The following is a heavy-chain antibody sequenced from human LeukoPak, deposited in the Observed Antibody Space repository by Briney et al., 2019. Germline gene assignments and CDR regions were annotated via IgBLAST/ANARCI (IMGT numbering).Heavy chain of an antibody. D-gene: IGHD1-26*01. V-gene: IGHV3-23*01. Sequence: PGGSLRLSCAASGFTFSSYAMSWVRQAPGKGLEWVSAISGSGGSTYYADSVKGRFTISRDNSKNTLYLQMNSLSAEDTAVYYCTKPLVGPSTSDNFDYWGQGTLVTVSS. CDR1: GFTFSSYA. CDR3: TKPLVGPSTSDNFDY. CDR2: ISGSGGST. J-gene: IGHJ4*02.